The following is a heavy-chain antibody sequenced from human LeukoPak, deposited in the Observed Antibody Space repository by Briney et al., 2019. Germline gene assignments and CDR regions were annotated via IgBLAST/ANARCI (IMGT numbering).Heavy chain of an antibody. CDR2: IYYSGST. CDR3: TRGDSFDY. Sequence: KPSETLSLTCTVSGGSISSSYWSWIPQPPGKGLEWIGYIYYSGSTNYNPSLKSRVTISVDTSKNQFSLKLTSVTAADTAVYYCTRGDSFDYWGQGTLVTVSS. CDR1: GGSISSSY. J-gene: IGHJ4*02. V-gene: IGHV4-59*01.